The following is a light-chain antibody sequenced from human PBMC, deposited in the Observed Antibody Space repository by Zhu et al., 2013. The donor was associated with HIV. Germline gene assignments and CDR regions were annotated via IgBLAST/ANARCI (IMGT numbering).Light chain of an antibody. CDR1: QSISDY. J-gene: IGKJ4*01. Sequence: DIQMTQSPSSLSASVGQRVTITCRASQSISDYLHWYQQKPGKAPKLLIYNASKLQSGVPSRFSGSGSGTDFTLTISSLQPEDFATYYCQQFRSNPPTFGGGTKVEIK. CDR3: QQFRSNPPT. V-gene: IGKV1-39*01. CDR2: NAS.